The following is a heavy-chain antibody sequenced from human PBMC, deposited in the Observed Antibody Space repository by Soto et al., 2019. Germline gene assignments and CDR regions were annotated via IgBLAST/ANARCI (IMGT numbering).Heavy chain of an antibody. Sequence: EVQLLESGGGLVQPGGSLRLSCAASGFTFSSYALSWVRQAPGKGLEWIAAISGSGSSRYYADSVKGRFTISRDNSKNTRYLLINSLGVADTAVYYCAKATVEYSSSWPFDYWGQGTLVTVSS. D-gene: IGHD6-13*01. CDR3: AKATVEYSSSWPFDY. CDR1: GFTFSSYA. CDR2: ISGSGSSR. V-gene: IGHV3-23*01. J-gene: IGHJ4*02.